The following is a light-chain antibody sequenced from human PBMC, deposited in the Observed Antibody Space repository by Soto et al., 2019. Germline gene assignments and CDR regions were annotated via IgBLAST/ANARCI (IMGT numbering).Light chain of an antibody. J-gene: IGKJ1*01. CDR1: QSISSW. CDR2: DAS. Sequence: DIQMTQSPSTLSASVGDRVTITCRASQSISSWLAWYQQKPGKAPKLPIYDASSLESGVPSRFSGSGSGTEFTLTISSLQPDDFATYYCQQYNSYPGTFGQGTKVEIK. V-gene: IGKV1-5*01. CDR3: QQYNSYPGT.